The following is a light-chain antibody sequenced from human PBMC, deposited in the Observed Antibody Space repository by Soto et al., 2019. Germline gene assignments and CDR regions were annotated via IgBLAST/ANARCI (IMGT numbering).Light chain of an antibody. Sequence: DIQMTQSYSTLSASVGDRVTITCRASQSISSWLAWYQQKPGKAPKLLIYDASSLESGVPSRFSGSGSGTEFTLTISRLQPDDFATYYCQQYNSYPYTFGQGTKLEIK. CDR3: QQYNSYPYT. CDR1: QSISSW. CDR2: DAS. J-gene: IGKJ2*01. V-gene: IGKV1-5*01.